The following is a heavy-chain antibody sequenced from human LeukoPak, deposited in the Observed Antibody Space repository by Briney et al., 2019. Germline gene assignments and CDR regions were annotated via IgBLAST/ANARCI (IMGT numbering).Heavy chain of an antibody. CDR1: GYAFIGYY. Sequence: ASVKVSCKASGYAFIGYYIYWLRQAPGQGPEWMGWVNPNSGGTRYAQKFQGRVTMTSDTSITTVYMELTNLKSDDTAAYYCARDRVGLGMNWFDPWGQGTLVTASS. D-gene: IGHD7-27*01. CDR2: VNPNSGGT. CDR3: ARDRVGLGMNWFDP. J-gene: IGHJ5*02. V-gene: IGHV1-2*02.